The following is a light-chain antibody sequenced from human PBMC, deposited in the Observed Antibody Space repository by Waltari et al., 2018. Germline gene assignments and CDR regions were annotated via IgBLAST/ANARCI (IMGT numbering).Light chain of an antibody. J-gene: IGKJ2*01. V-gene: IGKV2-28*01. CDR3: MQALQTPYT. CDR1: QSLLHSNGYTY. CDR2: LHS. Sequence: DIVMTQSPLSLPVTPGEPASISCRSSQSLLHSNGYTYLDWYLQKPGQSPQLLIYLHSDRASGVPERFSASGSGTDFTLKISRVEAEDVGVYYCMQALQTPYTFGQGTKLEIK.